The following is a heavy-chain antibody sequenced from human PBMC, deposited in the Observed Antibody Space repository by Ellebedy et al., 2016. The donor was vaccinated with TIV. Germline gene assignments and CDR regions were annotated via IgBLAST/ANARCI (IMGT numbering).Heavy chain of an antibody. CDR1: GFTFSYYA. J-gene: IGHJ4*02. CDR3: AVSRRAADGLYYFDF. CDR2: ISDDGTSE. Sequence: GESLKISCAASGFTFSYYALHWVRQAPGKGLEWVAVISDDGTSEHYGDSVKGRFTISRDNSKNTLYMQMNSLRVEETAVYYCAVSRRAADGLYYFDFWGQGTLVTVSS. V-gene: IGHV3-30-3*01. D-gene: IGHD6-13*01.